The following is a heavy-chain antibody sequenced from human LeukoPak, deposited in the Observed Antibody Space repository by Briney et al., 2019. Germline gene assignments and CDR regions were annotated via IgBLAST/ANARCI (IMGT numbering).Heavy chain of an antibody. J-gene: IGHJ4*02. CDR3: ASRPPGDSSGYYAYYFDY. V-gene: IGHV4-59*11. D-gene: IGHD3-22*01. CDR2: IYYTGNS. CDR1: GGAIRSQY. Sequence: SETLSLTCTVSGGAIRSQYWSWIRQPPGEGLEWIGYIYYTGNSNYNPSLKSRVTISVDTSKIQFSLKLSSMTAADTAVYYCASRPPGDSSGYYAYYFDYWGQGTLVTVSS.